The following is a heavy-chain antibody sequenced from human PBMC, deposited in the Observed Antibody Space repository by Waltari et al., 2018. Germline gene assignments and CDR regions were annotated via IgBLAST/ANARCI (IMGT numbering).Heavy chain of an antibody. CDR1: GDRVLSNRSP. CDR3: TRTEPGGLFNS. J-gene: IGHJ4*02. CDR2: TFYRSNWYN. V-gene: IGHV6-1*01. Sequence: QVQLQQAGPGLVEPSQTLRVTCAISGDRVLSNRSPWNGFRQSPARGLEWLGRTFYRSNWYNDYAVSWKSRITSNPDTSKNQFSLQLNSVTPEDTAVYYCTRTEPGGLFNSWGQGTLVTVSS. D-gene: IGHD3-16*01.